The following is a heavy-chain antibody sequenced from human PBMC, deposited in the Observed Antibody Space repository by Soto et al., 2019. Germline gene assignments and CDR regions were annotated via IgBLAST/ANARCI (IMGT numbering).Heavy chain of an antibody. V-gene: IGHV6-1*01. J-gene: IGHJ5*02. CDR2: TYFRSKWYN. CDR1: GDSVSSNTAS. CDR3: AKGDNLGPKTGYAFDP. D-gene: IGHD5-12*01. Sequence: SQTLSLTCAISGDSVSSNTASWNWIRQSPSRGLEWLGRTYFRSKWYNDYAVSVKSRIIINPDTSNNQFSLQLNSVTPEDTTVYFCAKGDNLGPKTGYAFDPWGQGIMVTVSS.